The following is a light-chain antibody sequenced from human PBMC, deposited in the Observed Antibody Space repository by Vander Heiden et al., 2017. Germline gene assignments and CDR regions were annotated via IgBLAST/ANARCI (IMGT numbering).Light chain of an antibody. V-gene: IGKV1-9*01. CDR3: QQLKCYPLT. CDR2: DSS. J-gene: IGKJ4*01. CDR1: QASSRD. Sequence: IQLTQSPSSLSASVGDRATFTCQASQASSRDLAWYQQKPGKAPKLLIYDSSTLQSGVPSRFSGSGSGTDFTLTSSSLQPEDFATYYCQQLKCYPLTFGGGTKVEI.